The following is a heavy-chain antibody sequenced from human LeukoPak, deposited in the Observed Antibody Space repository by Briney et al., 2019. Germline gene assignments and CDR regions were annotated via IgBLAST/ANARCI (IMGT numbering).Heavy chain of an antibody. Sequence: ASVKVSCKASGYTFTSYGISWVRQAPGQGLEWMGWISAYNGNTNYAQKLQGRVTMTTDTSTSTAYMELRSLRSDDTAVYYCARGSSEFGESLAYYFDYWGQGTLVTVSS. J-gene: IGHJ4*02. CDR2: ISAYNGNT. CDR3: ARGSSEFGESLAYYFDY. V-gene: IGHV1-18*04. D-gene: IGHD3-10*01. CDR1: GYTFTSYG.